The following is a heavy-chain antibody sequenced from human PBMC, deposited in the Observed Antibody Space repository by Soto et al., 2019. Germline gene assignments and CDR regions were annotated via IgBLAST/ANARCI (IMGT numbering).Heavy chain of an antibody. J-gene: IGHJ4*02. CDR2: VYYSGST. V-gene: IGHV4-39*07. CDR3: PRGPPLLW. CDR1: GGSISSSSYY. D-gene: IGHD2-21*01. Sequence: SETLSLTCTVSGGSISSSSYYWAWVRQPPGKGLECIGSVYYSGSTYYNPSLKSRVTISVDTSKNQFSLKLSSVTAADTAVYYCPRGPPLLWWSEGTLVTLSS.